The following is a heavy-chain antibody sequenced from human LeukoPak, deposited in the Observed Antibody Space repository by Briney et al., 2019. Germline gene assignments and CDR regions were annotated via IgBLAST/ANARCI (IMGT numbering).Heavy chain of an antibody. D-gene: IGHD3-9*01. Sequence: HPGGSLRLSCAASGFTFSSYWMSWVRQAPGKGLEYVSAISSNGGSTYYANSVKGRFTISRDNSKNTLYLQMGSLRAEDMAVYYCARDGGYYDILSYWGQGTLVTVSS. J-gene: IGHJ4*02. V-gene: IGHV3-64*01. CDR1: GFTFSSYW. CDR3: ARDGGYYDILSY. CDR2: ISSNGGST.